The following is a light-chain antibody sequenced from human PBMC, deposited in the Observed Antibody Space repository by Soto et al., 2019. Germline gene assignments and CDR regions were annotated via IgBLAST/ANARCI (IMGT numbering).Light chain of an antibody. CDR2: GAS. V-gene: IGKV3D-15*01. CDR1: QSVSSN. J-gene: IGKJ5*01. Sequence: ELVMTQSPATLSVTPGERVTLSCRASQSVSSNLAWYQQKPGQAPRLLIYGASTRVTGIPARFSGIESGTEFTLTIRSLQSEDFADYYCQQYKNWPAITFGQGTRLEI. CDR3: QQYKNWPAIT.